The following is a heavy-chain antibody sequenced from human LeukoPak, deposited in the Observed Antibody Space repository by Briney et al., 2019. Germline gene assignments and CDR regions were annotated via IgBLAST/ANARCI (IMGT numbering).Heavy chain of an antibody. D-gene: IGHD2-15*01. CDR1: GSRFTSYG. J-gene: IGHJ5*02. V-gene: IGHV1-18*01. CDR2: ISAYNGNT. CDR3: AREGYCSGGTCYSTMSWFDP. Sequence: ASVKVSCKASGSRFTSYGITWVRQAPGQGLEWMGWISAYNGNTNYAQKLQGRVTLTTDTSTSTAYMELRSLRSDDTAVYYCAREGYCSGGTCYSTMSWFDPWGQGTLVTVSS.